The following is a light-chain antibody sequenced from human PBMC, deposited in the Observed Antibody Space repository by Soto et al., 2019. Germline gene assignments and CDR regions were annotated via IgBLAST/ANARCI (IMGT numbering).Light chain of an antibody. V-gene: IGKV1-9*01. CDR3: QQVDSYPIT. Sequence: IQLTQSPSSLSASVGDRVTITCRASQGIRNPLAWYQQKPGKGPKLLIYLASTLQSGVPSRFSGSGSGTDCTLTISSLQPEDFATYYCQQVDSYPITFGQGTRLEIK. CDR1: QGIRNP. J-gene: IGKJ5*01. CDR2: LAS.